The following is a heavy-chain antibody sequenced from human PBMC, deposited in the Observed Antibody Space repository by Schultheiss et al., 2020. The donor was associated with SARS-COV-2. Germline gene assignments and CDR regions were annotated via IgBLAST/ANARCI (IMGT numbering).Heavy chain of an antibody. CDR2: INHSGST. V-gene: IGHV4-34*01. CDR1: GGSFSGYY. D-gene: IGHD6-6*01. J-gene: IGHJ4*02. CDR3: ARSLAGRPWFFDY. Sequence: SQTLSLTCAVYGGSFSGYYWSWIRQPPGKGLEWIGEINHSGSTNYNPSLKSRVTISVDTSKNQFSLKLNSVTAAYTAVYYCARSLAGRPWFFDYWGQGTLVTVSS.